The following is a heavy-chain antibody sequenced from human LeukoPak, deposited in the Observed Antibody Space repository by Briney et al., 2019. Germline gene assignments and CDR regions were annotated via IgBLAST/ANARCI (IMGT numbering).Heavy chain of an antibody. CDR1: GYTFTGYY. V-gene: IGHV1-2*02. CDR3: ARDRTSRGTVPNY. CDR2: INPNSGGT. D-gene: IGHD2-2*01. J-gene: IGHJ4*02. Sequence: ASVKVSCKASGYTFTGYYMHWVRQAPGQGLEWMGWINPNSGGTNYAQKFQGRVTMTRHTSISTAYMELSRLRSDDTAVYYCARDRTSRGTVPNYWGQGTLVTVSS.